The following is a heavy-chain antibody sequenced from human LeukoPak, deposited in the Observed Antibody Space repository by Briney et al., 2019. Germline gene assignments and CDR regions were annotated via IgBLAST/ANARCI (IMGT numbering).Heavy chain of an antibody. D-gene: IGHD5-24*01. CDR1: GGSFSGYY. Sequence: SETLSLTCAVYGGSFSGYYWSWIRQPPGKGLEWIGEINHSGSTNYNPSLKSRVTISVDTSKNQFSLKLSSVTAADTAVYYCAIVPDEAHQGMATLYYFDYWGQGTLVTVSS. V-gene: IGHV4-34*01. CDR2: INHSGST. CDR3: AIVPDEAHQGMATLYYFDY. J-gene: IGHJ4*02.